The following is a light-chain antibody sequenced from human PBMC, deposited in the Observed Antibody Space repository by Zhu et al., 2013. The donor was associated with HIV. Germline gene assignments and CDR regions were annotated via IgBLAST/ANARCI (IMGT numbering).Light chain of an antibody. CDR3: QHYDTSPPIT. J-gene: IGKJ5*01. CDR2: GAS. Sequence: EIVLTQSPGTLSLSPGERATLSCRASQSVASSKLAWYQQKPGQAPRLLIFGASNRATGIPARFSGSGSGTDFTLTISGLEPEDFAMYYCQHYDTSPPITFGQGTRLEI. CDR1: QSVASSK. V-gene: IGKV3-20*01.